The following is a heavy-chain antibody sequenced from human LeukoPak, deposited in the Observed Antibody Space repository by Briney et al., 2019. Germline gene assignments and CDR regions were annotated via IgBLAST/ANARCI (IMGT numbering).Heavy chain of an antibody. CDR1: GFTFDDYA. D-gene: IGHD3-10*01. Sequence: PGGSLRLSCAASGFTFDDYAMHWVRQAPGKGLEWVSGISWNSGSIGYADSVKGRFTISRDNAKKSLYLQMNSLRAEDTAVYYCARVGGITLALAPSPFPDYNYYYMDVWGKGTTVTVSS. V-gene: IGHV3-9*01. J-gene: IGHJ6*03. CDR2: ISWNSGSI. CDR3: ARVGGITLALAPSPFPDYNYYYMDV.